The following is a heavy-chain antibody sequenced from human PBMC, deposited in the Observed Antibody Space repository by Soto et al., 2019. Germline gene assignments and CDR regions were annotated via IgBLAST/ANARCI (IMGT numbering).Heavy chain of an antibody. J-gene: IGHJ1*01. CDR3: ARRAYYDSSGYYHLPPAY. CDR2: ISSSSSYI. V-gene: IGHV3-21*01. D-gene: IGHD3-22*01. CDR1: GFTFSSYS. Sequence: GGSLRLSCAASGFTFSSYSMNWVRQAPGKGLEWVSSISSSSSYIYYADSVKGRFTISRDNAKNSLYLQMNSLRAEDTAVYYCARRAYYDSSGYYHLPPAYRGQGTLVTVSS.